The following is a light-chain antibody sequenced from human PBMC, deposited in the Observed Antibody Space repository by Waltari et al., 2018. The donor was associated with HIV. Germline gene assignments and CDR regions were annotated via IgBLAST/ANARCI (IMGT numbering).Light chain of an antibody. CDR1: SSDVGGYNH. Sequence: QSALTQPASVSGSPGQSLTISCTGTSSDVGGYNHVSWYQQHPAKAPKVIIYDVSNRPAGVSNRFSVSKSGNTASLTISGLQAEDEADYYCTSYTTINTYVFGTGTKVTVL. CDR2: DVS. V-gene: IGLV2-14*03. CDR3: TSYTTINTYV. J-gene: IGLJ1*01.